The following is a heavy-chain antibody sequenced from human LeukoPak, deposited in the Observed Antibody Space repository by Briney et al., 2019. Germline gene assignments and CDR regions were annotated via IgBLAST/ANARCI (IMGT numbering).Heavy chain of an antibody. J-gene: IGHJ5*02. CDR3: AKDHIWVGHNRFGP. V-gene: IGHV3-9*01. Sequence: GGSLRLSCAASGFTFDDYAMHWVRQAPGKGLEWVSGISWNSGSIGYADSVKGRFTISRDNAKNSLYLQMNSLRAEDTALYYCAKDHIWVGHNRFGPWGQGTLVTVSS. CDR1: GFTFDDYA. CDR2: ISWNSGSI. D-gene: IGHD3-10*01.